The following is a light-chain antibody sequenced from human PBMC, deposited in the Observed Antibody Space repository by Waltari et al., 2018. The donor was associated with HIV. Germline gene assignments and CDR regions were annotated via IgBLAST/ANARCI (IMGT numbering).Light chain of an antibody. CDR1: SSNIGSNI. Sequence: QSVLTQPPSVSGPPGQNVTISCSGSSSNIGSNIVHWYQQLPGAAPKLLIYTNDQRPSGVPDRFSGSKSGTSASLAISGLQSADEADYYCAAWDDSLNGMFGGGTKLTVL. CDR3: AAWDDSLNGM. CDR2: TND. J-gene: IGLJ3*02. V-gene: IGLV1-44*01.